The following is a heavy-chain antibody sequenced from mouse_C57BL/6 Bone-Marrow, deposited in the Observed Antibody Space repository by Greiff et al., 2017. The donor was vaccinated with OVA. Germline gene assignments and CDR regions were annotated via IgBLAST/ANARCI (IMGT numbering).Heavy chain of an antibody. CDR2: ILPGSGST. CDR3: ARPYDYDGPYAMDY. CDR1: GYTFTGYW. V-gene: IGHV1-9*01. D-gene: IGHD2-4*01. Sequence: QVQLQQSGAELMKPGASVKLSCKATGYTFTGYWIEWVKQRPGHGLEWIGEILPGSGSTNYTEKFKGKATFTADTSSNTAYMQLSSLTTEDSACYCCARPYDYDGPYAMDYWGQGTSVTVSS. J-gene: IGHJ4*01.